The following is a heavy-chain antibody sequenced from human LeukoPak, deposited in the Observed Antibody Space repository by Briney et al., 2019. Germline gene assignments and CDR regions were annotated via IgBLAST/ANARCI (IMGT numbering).Heavy chain of an antibody. CDR3: ARESRLHDSSGAFDI. V-gene: IGHV4-30-4*08. CDR1: GGSISSGDYY. Sequence: PSETLSLTCTVSGGSISSGDYYWSWIRQPPGKGLEWIGYIYYSGSTYYNPSLKSRVTISVDTSKNQFSLKLSSVTAADTAVYYCARESRLHDSSGAFDIWGQGTMVTVSS. J-gene: IGHJ3*02. CDR2: IYYSGST. D-gene: IGHD3-22*01.